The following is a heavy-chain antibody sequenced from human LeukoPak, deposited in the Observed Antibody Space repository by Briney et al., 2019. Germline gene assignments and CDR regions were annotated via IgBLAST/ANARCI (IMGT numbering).Heavy chain of an antibody. J-gene: IGHJ2*01. D-gene: IGHD6-19*01. Sequence: TSETLSLTCTVSGGSVSSYYWSWIRQPPGKGLEWIGYIYNSENTKYNSSLESRVTISVDTSKNQFFLKLSSVTAAVTAVYYCARFHSGPSGWYVLWYFDLWGRGTLVTVSS. CDR1: GGSVSSYY. V-gene: IGHV4-4*09. CDR2: IYNSENT. CDR3: ARFHSGPSGWYVLWYFDL.